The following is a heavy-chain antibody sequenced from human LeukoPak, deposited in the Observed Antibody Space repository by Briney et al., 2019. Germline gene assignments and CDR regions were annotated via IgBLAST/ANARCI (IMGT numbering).Heavy chain of an antibody. CDR1: GGSISSSTYY. D-gene: IGHD3-22*01. Sequence: SETLSPTCTVSGGSISSSTYYWAWIRQPPGEGLEWIGCIYYSGSTYYNPSLKSRVTISVDTSKIQFSLKLSSVTAADTAVYYCASQGDSSGYYRGFDPWGQGTLVTVSS. CDR3: ASQGDSSGYYRGFDP. CDR2: IYYSGST. J-gene: IGHJ5*02. V-gene: IGHV4-39*01.